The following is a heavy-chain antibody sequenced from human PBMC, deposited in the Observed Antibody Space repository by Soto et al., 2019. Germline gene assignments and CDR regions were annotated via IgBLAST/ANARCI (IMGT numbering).Heavy chain of an antibody. CDR2: ISAYNGNT. Sequence: GASVKVSCKASGYTFTNYGISWVRQAPGQGLEWMGWISAYNGNTNYAQKYQGRVTMTTDTSTSTAYMELRSLRSDDTAVYYCARDWPTIAVTDFDYWGQGTLVTVSS. D-gene: IGHD6-19*01. CDR3: ARDWPTIAVTDFDY. CDR1: GYTFTNYG. V-gene: IGHV1-18*01. J-gene: IGHJ4*02.